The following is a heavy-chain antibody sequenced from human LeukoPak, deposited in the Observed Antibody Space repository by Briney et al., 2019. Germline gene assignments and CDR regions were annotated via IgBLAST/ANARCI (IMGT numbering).Heavy chain of an antibody. CDR3: ARTSYATYYFDY. J-gene: IGHJ4*02. CDR1: GGSISSYY. D-gene: IGHD3-16*01. CDR2: IYYSGST. Sequence: SETLSLTCTVSGGSISSYYWSRIRQPPGKGLEWIGYIYYSGSTNYNPSLKSRVTISVDTSKNQFSLKLSSVTAADTAAYYCARTSYATYYFDYWGQGTLVTVSS. V-gene: IGHV4-59*01.